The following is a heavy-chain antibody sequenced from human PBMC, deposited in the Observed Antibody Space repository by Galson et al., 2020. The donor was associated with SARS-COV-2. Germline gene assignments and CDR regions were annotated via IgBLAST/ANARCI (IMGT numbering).Heavy chain of an antibody. V-gene: IGHV4-4*07. Sequence: SQTLSLTCTVSGGSISSYYWSWIRQPAGKGLEWIGRIYTSGSTNYNPSLKSRVTMSVDTSKNQFSLKLSSVTAADTAVYYCATNSPAAAGTGFDYWGQGTLVTVSS. J-gene: IGHJ4*02. CDR3: ATNSPAAAGTGFDY. CDR1: GGSISSYY. CDR2: IYTSGST. D-gene: IGHD6-13*01.